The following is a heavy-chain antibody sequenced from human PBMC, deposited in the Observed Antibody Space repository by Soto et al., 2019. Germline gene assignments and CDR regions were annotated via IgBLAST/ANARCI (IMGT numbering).Heavy chain of an antibody. V-gene: IGHV3-21*01. CDR1: GFTFSSYS. D-gene: IGHD2-15*01. Sequence: GGSLRLSCAASGFTFSSYSMNWVRQAPGKGLEWVSSISSSSSYIYYADSVKGRFTISRDNAKNSLYLQMNSLRAEDTAVYYCARRYCSGGSCYDPNPTNYYYMDVWGKGTTVTVSS. CDR2: ISSSSSYI. CDR3: ARRYCSGGSCYDPNPTNYYYMDV. J-gene: IGHJ6*03.